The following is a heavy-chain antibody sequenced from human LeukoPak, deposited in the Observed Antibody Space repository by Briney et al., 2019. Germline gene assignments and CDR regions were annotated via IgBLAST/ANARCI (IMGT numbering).Heavy chain of an antibody. D-gene: IGHD6-13*01. CDR3: ARASYSSIGRKYYYYMDV. V-gene: IGHV4-59*01. CDR1: SGSLTSYY. CDR2: IYYSGFT. Sequence: PSETLSLTCSISSGSLTSYYWNWIRQPPGKGLEGIGYIYYSGFTNYNPSLKSRVTISGGTSKNQFSLRLSSVTAADTAVYYCARASYSSIGRKYYYYMDVWGKGTTVTVSS. J-gene: IGHJ6*03.